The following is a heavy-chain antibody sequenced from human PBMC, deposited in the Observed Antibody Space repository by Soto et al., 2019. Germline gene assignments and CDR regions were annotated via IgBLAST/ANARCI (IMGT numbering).Heavy chain of an antibody. CDR3: AKAHSPYSNYGMDV. V-gene: IGHV3-9*01. CDR2: ISWNSGSI. CDR1: GFTFDDYA. Sequence: EVQLVESGGGLVQPGRSLRLSCAASGFTFDDYAMHWVRQAPGKGLEWVSGISWNSGSIGYADSVKGRFTISRDNSKNTLYLQMNSLRAEDTAVYYCAKAHSPYSNYGMDVWGQGTTVTVSS. J-gene: IGHJ6*02. D-gene: IGHD4-4*01.